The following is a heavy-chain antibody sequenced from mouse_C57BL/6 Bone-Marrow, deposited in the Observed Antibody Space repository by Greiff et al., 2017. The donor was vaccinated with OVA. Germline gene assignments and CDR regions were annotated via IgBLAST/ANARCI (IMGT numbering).Heavy chain of an antibody. CDR1: GFTFSNYW. D-gene: IGHD1-1*01. CDR2: IRLKSDNYAT. CDR3: TSLLRYPDWYFDV. V-gene: IGHV6-3*01. J-gene: IGHJ1*03. Sequence: EVKLEESGGGLVQPGGSMKLSCVASGFTFSNYWMNWVRQSPEKGLEWVAQIRLKSDNYATHYAESVKGRFTISRDDSKSSVYLQMNNLRAEDTGIYYCTSLLRYPDWYFDVWGTGTTVTVSS.